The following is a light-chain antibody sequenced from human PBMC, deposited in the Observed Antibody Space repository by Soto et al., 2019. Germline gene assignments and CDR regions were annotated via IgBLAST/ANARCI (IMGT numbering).Light chain of an antibody. CDR1: ESVSSSY. Sequence: EIVLTQSPGTLSLSPGERAALSCRASESVSSSYLAWYQQKPGQAPRLLIYGVSSRATGIPDRFSGSGSGTDFTLTISRLDHEDFAVYYCQQYGSAPWTFGQGTKVQIK. CDR2: GVS. CDR3: QQYGSAPWT. V-gene: IGKV3-20*01. J-gene: IGKJ1*01.